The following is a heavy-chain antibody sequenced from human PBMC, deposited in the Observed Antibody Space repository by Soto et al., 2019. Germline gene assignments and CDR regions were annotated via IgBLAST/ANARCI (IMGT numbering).Heavy chain of an antibody. D-gene: IGHD3-10*01. Sequence: QVQLQESGPRLVKPSHTRSLSCAVSGGSIISASYSWNWIRQSPGMGLEWIGHIYSSGSTYYNPSLKSRVSISVDTSNNQLSLKLTSVTAADTAVYFCASGEAARIDSWLAAWGPGILVTVSS. CDR3: ASGEAARIDSWLAA. CDR2: IYSSGST. CDR1: GGSIISASYS. J-gene: IGHJ5*02. V-gene: IGHV4-31*02.